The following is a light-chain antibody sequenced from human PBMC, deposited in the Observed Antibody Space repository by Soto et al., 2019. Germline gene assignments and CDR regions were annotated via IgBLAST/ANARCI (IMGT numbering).Light chain of an antibody. CDR1: QNVRSY. Sequence: EIVLTQSPATLSLSPGERATLSCRASQNVRSYLAWYQQKPGQAPRLLIHDASSRATGIPDRFNGSGSGTAFTLTISSLEPQDPAVYYCQQRTNWPASTFGQGTRLEIK. V-gene: IGKV3-11*01. J-gene: IGKJ5*01. CDR2: DAS. CDR3: QQRTNWPAST.